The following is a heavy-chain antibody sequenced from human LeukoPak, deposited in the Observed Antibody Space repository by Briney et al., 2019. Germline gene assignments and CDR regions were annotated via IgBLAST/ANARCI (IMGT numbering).Heavy chain of an antibody. CDR1: GFTFNSYG. D-gene: IGHD3-10*01. CDR2: ISYDGSNK. V-gene: IGHV3-30*18. CDR3: AKVYGRGYGSGSYFDY. J-gene: IGHJ4*02. Sequence: GRSLRLSCAASGFTFNSYGMHWVRQAPGKGLEWVAVISYDGSNKYYADSVKGRFTISRDNSKNTLYLQMNSLRAEDTAVYYCAKVYGRGYGSGSYFDYWGQGTLVTVSS.